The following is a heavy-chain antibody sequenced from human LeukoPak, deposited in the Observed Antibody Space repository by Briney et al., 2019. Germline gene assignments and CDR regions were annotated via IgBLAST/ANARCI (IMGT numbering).Heavy chain of an antibody. CDR3: ARVGYSGYVLEF. CDR1: GYTLTGYY. CDR2: INPNSGGT. D-gene: IGHD5-12*01. J-gene: IGHJ4*02. V-gene: IGHV1-2*02. Sequence: ASVKVSCKASGYTLTGYYMHWVRRAPGQGLEWMGWINPNSGGTNFAQKFQGRVTMTRDTSISTAYMELSRLRSDDTAVYFCARVGYSGYVLEFWGQGTLVTVSS.